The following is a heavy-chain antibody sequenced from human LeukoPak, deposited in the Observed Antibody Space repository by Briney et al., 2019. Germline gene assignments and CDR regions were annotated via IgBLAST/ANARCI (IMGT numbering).Heavy chain of an antibody. CDR3: AKSTGYSYGYFDY. D-gene: IGHD5-18*01. J-gene: IGHJ4*02. Sequence: LTGGSLRLPCAASGFTFSSYAMSWVRQAPGKGLEWVSAISGSGGSTYYPDSVKGRFTISRDNSKNTLYLQMNNLRAEDTAVYYCAKSTGYSYGYFDYWGQGTLVTVSS. V-gene: IGHV3-23*01. CDR2: ISGSGGST. CDR1: GFTFSSYA.